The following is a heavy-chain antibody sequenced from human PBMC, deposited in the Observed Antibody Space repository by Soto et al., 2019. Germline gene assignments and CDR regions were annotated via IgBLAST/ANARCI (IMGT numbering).Heavy chain of an antibody. D-gene: IGHD2-15*01. V-gene: IGHV1-3*01. Sequence: GASVKVSCKASGYTFTSYAMHWVRQAPGQRLEWMGWINAGNGNTKYSQKFQGRVTITRDTSASTAHMELSSLRSEDTAVYYCARDMDIVVVVAATLGLDYWGQGTLVTVS. J-gene: IGHJ4*02. CDR1: GYTFTSYA. CDR2: INAGNGNT. CDR3: ARDMDIVVVVAATLGLDY.